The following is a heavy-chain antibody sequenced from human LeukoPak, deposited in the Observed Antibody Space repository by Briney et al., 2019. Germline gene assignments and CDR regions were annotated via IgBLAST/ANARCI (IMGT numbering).Heavy chain of an antibody. D-gene: IGHD2-21*02. V-gene: IGHV1-46*01. CDR1: GYTFTSYY. J-gene: IGHJ4*02. CDR3: ARGPSLVVVTAIPFDY. Sequence: ASVKVSCKXSGYTFTSYYMHWVRQAPGQGLEGMGIINPSGGSTSYAQKFQGRVTMTRDTSTSTVYMELSSLRSEDTAVYYCARGPSLVVVTAIPFDYWGQGTLVTVSS. CDR2: INPSGGST.